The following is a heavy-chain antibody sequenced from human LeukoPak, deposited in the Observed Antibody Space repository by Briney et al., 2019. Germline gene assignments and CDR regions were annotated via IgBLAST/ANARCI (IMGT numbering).Heavy chain of an antibody. CDR1: GGTFSSYA. Sequence: ASVKVSCKASGGTFSSYAISWVRQAPGQGLEWMGRIIPILGIANYAQKFQGRVTITAYKSTSTAYMELSSLRSEDTAVYYCARAPVVITSPFDYWGQGTLVTVSS. V-gene: IGHV1-69*04. D-gene: IGHD3-22*01. CDR3: ARAPVVITSPFDY. CDR2: IIPILGIA. J-gene: IGHJ4*02.